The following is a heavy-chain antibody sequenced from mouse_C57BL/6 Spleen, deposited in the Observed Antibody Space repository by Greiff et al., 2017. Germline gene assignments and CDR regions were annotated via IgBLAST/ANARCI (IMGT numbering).Heavy chain of an antibody. J-gene: IGHJ3*01. CDR3: ARDYDYDVAWFAY. CDR2: IYPGSGST. CDR1: GYTFTSYW. Sequence: VQLQQPGAELVKPGASVKMSCKASGYTFTSYWITWVKQRPGQGLAWIGDIYPGSGSTNYNEKFKSKATLTVDTSSSTADMQLSSLTSEDSAVYYCARDYDYDVAWFAYWGQGTLVTVAA. V-gene: IGHV1-55*01. D-gene: IGHD2-4*01.